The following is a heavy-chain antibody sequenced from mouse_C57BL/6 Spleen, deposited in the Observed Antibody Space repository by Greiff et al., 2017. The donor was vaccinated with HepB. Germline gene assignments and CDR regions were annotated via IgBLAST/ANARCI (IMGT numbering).Heavy chain of an antibody. CDR2: IDPSDSYT. D-gene: IGHD2-10*02. CDR1: GYTFTSYW. Sequence: QVQLKQPGAELVMPGASVKLSCKASGYTFTSYWMHWVKQRPGQGLEWIGEIDPSDSYTNYNQKFKGKSTLTVDKSSSTAYMQLSSLTSEDSAVYYCARRGYGNPYYFDYWGQGTTLTVSS. J-gene: IGHJ2*01. CDR3: ARRGYGNPYYFDY. V-gene: IGHV1-69*01.